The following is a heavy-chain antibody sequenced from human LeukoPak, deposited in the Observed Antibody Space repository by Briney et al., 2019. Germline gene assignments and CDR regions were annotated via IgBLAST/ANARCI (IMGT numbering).Heavy chain of an antibody. V-gene: IGHV4-59*01. J-gene: IGHJ6*02. CDR3: ARDSRYSYGSGGMDV. CDR2: VYTGST. CDR1: GGSIGSFY. Sequence: SETLSLTCTVSGGSIGSFYWTWIRQTPRKGLEWLGSVYTGSTNYNPSLKSRVTISIDTSRSQFSLKLTSVTVADTAVYYCARDSRYSYGSGGMDVWGQGTTVTVSS. D-gene: IGHD3-10*01.